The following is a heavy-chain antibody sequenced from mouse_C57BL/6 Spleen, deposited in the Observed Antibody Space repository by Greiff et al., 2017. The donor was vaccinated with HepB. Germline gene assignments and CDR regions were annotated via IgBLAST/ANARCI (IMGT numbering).Heavy chain of an antibody. V-gene: IGHV1-54*01. J-gene: IGHJ2*01. CDR2: INPGSGGT. CDR1: GYAFTNYL. Sequence: QVQLKQSGAELVRPGTSVKVSCKASGYAFTNYLIEWVKQRPGQGLEWIGVINPGSGGTNYNEKFKGKATLTADKSSSTAYMQLSSLTSEDSAVYFCARWVGRNGFDYWGQGTTLTVSS. D-gene: IGHD4-1*01. CDR3: ARWVGRNGFDY.